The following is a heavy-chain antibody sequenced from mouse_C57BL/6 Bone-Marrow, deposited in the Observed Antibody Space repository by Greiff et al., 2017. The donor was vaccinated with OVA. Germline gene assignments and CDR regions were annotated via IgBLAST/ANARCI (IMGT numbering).Heavy chain of an antibody. Sequence: VQLQQSGPGLVQPSQTLSITCKVSGFSLTSYGVHWVRQSPGKGLEWLGVIWRGGSTDYNAAFMSRLSITKDNTKSQVFFKMNSLQADDTAIYYCAKMVTSQSYWYFDVWGTGTTVTVSS. J-gene: IGHJ1*03. D-gene: IGHD2-1*01. CDR1: GFSLTSYG. V-gene: IGHV2-5*01. CDR2: IWRGGST. CDR3: AKMVTSQSYWYFDV.